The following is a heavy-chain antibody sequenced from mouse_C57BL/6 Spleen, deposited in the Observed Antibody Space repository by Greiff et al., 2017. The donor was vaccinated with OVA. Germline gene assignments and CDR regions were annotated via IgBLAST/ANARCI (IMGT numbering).Heavy chain of an antibody. Sequence: QVQLQQPGAELVRPGSSVKLSCKASGYTFTSYWMHWVKQRPIQGLEWIGNIDPSDSETHYNQKFKDKATLTVDKSSSTAYMQLSSLTSEDSAVYYCARKNYSNYWYFDVCGTGTTVTVSS. CDR1: GYTFTSYW. J-gene: IGHJ1*03. V-gene: IGHV1-52*01. D-gene: IGHD2-5*01. CDR2: IDPSDSET. CDR3: ARKNYSNYWYFDV.